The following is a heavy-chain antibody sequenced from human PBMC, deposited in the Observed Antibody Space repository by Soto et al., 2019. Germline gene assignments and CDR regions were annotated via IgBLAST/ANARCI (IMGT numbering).Heavy chain of an antibody. J-gene: IGHJ6*03. CDR2: INPSGGST. CDR1: GYTFTSYY. Sequence: ASVKVSCKASGYTFTSYYMHWVRQAPGQGLEWMGIINPSGGSTSYAQKFQGRVTMTRDTSTSTVYMELSSLRSEDTAVYYCARDVFSGDPALYYYYYMDVWGKGTTVTVSS. CDR3: ARDVFSGDPALYYYYYMDV. V-gene: IGHV1-46*03. D-gene: IGHD2-21*01.